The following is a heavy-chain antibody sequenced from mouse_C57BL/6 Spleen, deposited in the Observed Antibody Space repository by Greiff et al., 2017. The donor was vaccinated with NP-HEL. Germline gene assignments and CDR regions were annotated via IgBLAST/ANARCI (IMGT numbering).Heavy chain of an antibody. CDR2: INPSTGGT. CDR3: ARKNYYGSSFYGFAY. D-gene: IGHD1-1*01. Sequence: EVQVVESGPELVKPGASVKISCKASGYSFTGYYMNWVKQSPEKSLEWIGEINPSTGGTTYNQKFKSKATLTVDKSSSTAYMQLKSLTSEDSAVYYCARKNYYGSSFYGFAYWGQGTLVTVSA. J-gene: IGHJ3*01. V-gene: IGHV1-42*01. CDR1: GYSFTGYY.